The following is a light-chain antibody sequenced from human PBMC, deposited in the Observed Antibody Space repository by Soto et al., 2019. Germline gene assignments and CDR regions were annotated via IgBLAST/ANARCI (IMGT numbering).Light chain of an antibody. Sequence: QSALTQPPSVSGSPGQSVAISCSGTSSDVGSYNSVSWYQQPPGTAPKLMIYDVSNRPSGVPDRFSGSKSGNTASLTISGLQAEDEADYYCSSFTTSSTYVFGTGTKVTVL. CDR3: SSFTTSSTYV. CDR2: DVS. CDR1: SSDVGSYNS. V-gene: IGLV2-18*02. J-gene: IGLJ1*01.